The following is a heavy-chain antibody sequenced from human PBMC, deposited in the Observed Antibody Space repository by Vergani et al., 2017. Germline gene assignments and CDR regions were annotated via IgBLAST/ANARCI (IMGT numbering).Heavy chain of an antibody. V-gene: IGHV4-59*13. CDR3: ARVMYRDEASTGYRLEGMDI. CDR1: GGSFNTYY. D-gene: IGHD3-9*01. J-gene: IGHJ6*02. CDR2: IYSTGST. Sequence: QVQLEESGPGLVKPSETLSLTCTVSGGSFNTYYWSWIRQSPGTGLEWIGYIYSTGSTNYNPSLNSRVTMSVDTPKNQFSLKLRSVTAADTAVYFCARVMYRDEASTGYRLEGMDIWGQGTTVTISS.